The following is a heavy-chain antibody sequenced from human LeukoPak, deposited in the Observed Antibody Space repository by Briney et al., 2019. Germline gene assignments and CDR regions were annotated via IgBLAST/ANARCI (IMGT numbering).Heavy chain of an antibody. J-gene: IGHJ4*02. CDR2: IRYDGSNK. Sequence: PGGSLRLSCAASGFTFSNYGMHWVRQAPGKGLEWVAFIRYDGSNKYYADSVKGRFTISRDNAKNTLYLQMDNLRAEDTAVYYCAKDGGSYWEERPFDSWGQGTLLTVSS. CDR1: GFTFSNYG. CDR3: AKDGGSYWEERPFDS. D-gene: IGHD1-26*01. V-gene: IGHV3-30*02.